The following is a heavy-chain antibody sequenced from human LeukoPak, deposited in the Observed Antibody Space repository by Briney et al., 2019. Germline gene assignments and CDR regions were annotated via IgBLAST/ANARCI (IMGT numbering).Heavy chain of an antibody. D-gene: IGHD5-24*01. J-gene: IGHJ4*02. V-gene: IGHV1-2*02. Sequence: ASVKVSCKASGYTFTGSYMHWVRQAPGQGLEWMGWINPNSGGTNYAQKFQGRVTMTRGTSISTAYMELSRLRSDDTAVYYCAAVGDGYNSYFDYWGQGTLVTVSS. CDR3: AAVGDGYNSYFDY. CDR1: GYTFTGSY. CDR2: INPNSGGT.